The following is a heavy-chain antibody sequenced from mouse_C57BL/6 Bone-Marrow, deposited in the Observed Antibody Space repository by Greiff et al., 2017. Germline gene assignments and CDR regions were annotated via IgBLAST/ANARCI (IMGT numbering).Heavy chain of an antibody. Sequence: EVQLQESGPELVKPGASVKIPCKASGYTFTDYNMDWVKQSHGKSLEWIGDINPNNGGTIYNQKFKGKATLTVDKSSSTAYMELRSLTSEDTAVYYCARKEGYYGMNYFDYWGQGTTLTVSS. J-gene: IGHJ2*01. V-gene: IGHV1-18*01. CDR2: INPNNGGT. CDR3: ARKEGYYGMNYFDY. CDR1: GYTFTDYN. D-gene: IGHD1-1*01.